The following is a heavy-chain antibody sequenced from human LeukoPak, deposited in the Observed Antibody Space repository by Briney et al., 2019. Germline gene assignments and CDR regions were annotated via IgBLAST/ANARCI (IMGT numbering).Heavy chain of an antibody. Sequence: SETLSLTCTVSGGSISSYYWSWIRQPPGKGLEWIGYIYYSGSTNYNPSLKSRVTISVDTSKNQFSLKLSSVTAADTAVYYCARGGTVVTYFQHWSQGTLVTVSS. CDR2: IYYSGST. CDR1: GGSISSYY. V-gene: IGHV4-59*08. J-gene: IGHJ1*01. CDR3: ARGGTVVTYFQH. D-gene: IGHD4-23*01.